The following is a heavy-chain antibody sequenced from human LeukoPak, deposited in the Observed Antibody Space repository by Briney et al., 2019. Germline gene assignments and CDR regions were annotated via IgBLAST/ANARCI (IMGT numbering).Heavy chain of an antibody. CDR2: ISAYNGNT. CDR3: ARDIVVVPAAILPHFDY. Sequence: RRASVKVSCKASGYTFTSYGISWVRQAPGQGLEWMGWISAYNGNTNYAQKLQGRVTMTTDTSTSTAYMELRGLRSDDTAVYYCARDIVVVPAAILPHFDYWGQGTLVTVSS. V-gene: IGHV1-18*01. CDR1: GYTFTSYG. J-gene: IGHJ4*02. D-gene: IGHD2-2*01.